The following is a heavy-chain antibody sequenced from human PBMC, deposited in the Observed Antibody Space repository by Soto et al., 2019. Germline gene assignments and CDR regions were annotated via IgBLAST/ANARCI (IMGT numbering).Heavy chain of an antibody. CDR1: GGSISSGDYY. D-gene: IGHD3-22*01. CDR3: ARGSTYYYDSSGQLIDY. Sequence: LSLTCTVSGGSISSGDYYWSWIRQPPGKGLEWIGYIYYSGSTYYNPSLKSRVTISVDTSKNQFSLKLSSVTAADTAVYYCARGSTYYYDSSGQLIDYWGQGTLVTVSS. V-gene: IGHV4-30-4*01. J-gene: IGHJ4*02. CDR2: IYYSGST.